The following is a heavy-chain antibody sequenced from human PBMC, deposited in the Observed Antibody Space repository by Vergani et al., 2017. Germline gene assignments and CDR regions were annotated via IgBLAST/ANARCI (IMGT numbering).Heavy chain of an antibody. V-gene: IGHV4-4*02. J-gene: IGHJ3*02. Sequence: QVQLQESGPGLVKPSGTLSLTCAVSGGSISSCNWWSLVRQPPGKGMEWIGEIYHSGSTNYNPSLRTRVTISVDKTKNQFSLKLRSVTAADTDVYYCARSIAAAIADAFDIWGQGTMVTVSS. CDR3: ARSIAAAIADAFDI. D-gene: IGHD6-13*01. CDR1: GGSISSCNW. CDR2: IYHSGST.